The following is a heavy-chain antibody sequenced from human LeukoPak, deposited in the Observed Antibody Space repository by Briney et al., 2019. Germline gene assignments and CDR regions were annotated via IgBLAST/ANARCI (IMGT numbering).Heavy chain of an antibody. CDR2: INPNSGGT. Sequence: ASVKVSCKAYGYTFTGYYMQWVRQAPGQGLEWMGWINPNSGGTNYAQKSQGRVTMTRDTSISTAYRELSRLRSDDTAVYYCARDLRDGYNFGWFDPWGQGTLVTVSS. CDR3: ARDLRDGYNFGWFDP. J-gene: IGHJ5*02. V-gene: IGHV1-2*02. CDR1: GYTFTGYY. D-gene: IGHD5-24*01.